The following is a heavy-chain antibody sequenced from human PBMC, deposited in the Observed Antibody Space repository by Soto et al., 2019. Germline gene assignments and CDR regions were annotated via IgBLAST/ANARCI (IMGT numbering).Heavy chain of an antibody. Sequence: QVQLVQSGAEVKKPGASVKVSCKASGYTFTSYYMHWVRQAPGQGLEWMGIINPSGGSTSYAQKFQGRVTMSRDTSTSTVYMELSSLRSEDTAVYYCARVGYSGYDFDYWGQGTLVTVSS. CDR3: ARVGYSGYDFDY. CDR1: GYTFTSYY. D-gene: IGHD5-12*01. V-gene: IGHV1-46*01. J-gene: IGHJ4*02. CDR2: INPSGGST.